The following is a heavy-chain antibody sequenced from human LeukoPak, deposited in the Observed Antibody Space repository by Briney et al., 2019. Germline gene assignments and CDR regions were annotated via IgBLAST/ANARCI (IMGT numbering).Heavy chain of an antibody. D-gene: IGHD6-19*01. CDR1: GYTFTSYG. J-gene: IGHJ4*02. V-gene: IGHV1-18*01. CDR3: ARDRGYSSGWYERGIFDY. Sequence: ASVKVSCKASGYTFTSYGISWVRQAPGQGLEWMGWISAYNGNTNYAQKLQGRVTMTTDTSTSTAYMELRSLRSDDTAVYYCARDRGYSSGWYERGIFDYWGQGTLVTVSS. CDR2: ISAYNGNT.